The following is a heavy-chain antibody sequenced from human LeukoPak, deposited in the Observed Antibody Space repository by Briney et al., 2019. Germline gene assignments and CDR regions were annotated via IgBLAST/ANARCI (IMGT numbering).Heavy chain of an antibody. Sequence: GGSLRLSCAASGFTFSGYAMSWVRQAPGKGLEWVSAISGSGGSTYYADSVKGRFTISRDNSKNTLYLQMNSLRAEDTAVYYCAKYSSSSYYYGMDVWGQGTTVTVSS. D-gene: IGHD6-6*01. CDR1: GFTFSGYA. CDR3: AKYSSSSYYYGMDV. V-gene: IGHV3-23*01. J-gene: IGHJ6*02. CDR2: ISGSGGST.